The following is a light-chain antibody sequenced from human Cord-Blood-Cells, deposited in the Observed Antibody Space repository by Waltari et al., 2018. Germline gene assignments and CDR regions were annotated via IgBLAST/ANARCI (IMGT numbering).Light chain of an antibody. Sequence: DIQMTQSPSSLSASVGDRVTITCRASQSISSYLNWYQQKPGKAPKLLNYAASSLQSGVPSRVSGRGSGTDFNLPLSRLQPGGFSTFYCQPGYNNLRTFGGGTKVEIK. V-gene: IGKV1-39*01. CDR3: QPGYNNLRT. CDR1: QSISSY. CDR2: AAS. J-gene: IGKJ4*01.